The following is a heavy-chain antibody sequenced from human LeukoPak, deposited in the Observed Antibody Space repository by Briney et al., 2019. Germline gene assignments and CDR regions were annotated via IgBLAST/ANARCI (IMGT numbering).Heavy chain of an antibody. D-gene: IGHD2-2*01. Sequence: ASVKVSCKASGYTFTGYYMHWVRQAPGQGLEWMGRINPNSGGTKYAQKFQGRVTTTRDTSISTAYMELSRLRSDDTAVYYCARDRYCSSTSCYAAGWFDPWGQGTLVTVSS. CDR2: INPNSGGT. CDR1: GYTFTGYY. J-gene: IGHJ5*02. V-gene: IGHV1-2*06. CDR3: ARDRYCSSTSCYAAGWFDP.